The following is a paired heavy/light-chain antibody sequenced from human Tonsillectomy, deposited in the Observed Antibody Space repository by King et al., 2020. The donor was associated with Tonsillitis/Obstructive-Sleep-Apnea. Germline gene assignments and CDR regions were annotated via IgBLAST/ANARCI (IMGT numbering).Light chain of an antibody. CDR2: KDS. Sequence: SYELTQPPSVSVSLGQMARITCSGEALPKKYAYWYQQKPGQFPVLVIYKDSERPSGIPERFSGSNSGNTATLTISRVEAGDEADYYCQVWDSSSDHRVFGGGTKLTVL. J-gene: IGLJ3*02. CDR3: QVWDSSSDHRV. CDR1: ALPKKY. V-gene: IGLV3-16*01.
Heavy chain of an antibody. CDR2: IYPGDSDT. CDR1: GYSFTSYW. D-gene: IGHD6-6*01. CDR3: ARLRRLKGIAARPISNYYMDV. J-gene: IGHJ6*03. Sequence: EVQLVQSGAEVKKPGESLKISCKGSGYSFTSYWIGWVRQMPGKGLEWMGIIYPGDSDTRYSPSFQGQVTISADKSISTAYLQWSSLKASDTAMYYCARLRRLKGIAARPISNYYMDVWGKGTTVTVSS. V-gene: IGHV5-51*01.